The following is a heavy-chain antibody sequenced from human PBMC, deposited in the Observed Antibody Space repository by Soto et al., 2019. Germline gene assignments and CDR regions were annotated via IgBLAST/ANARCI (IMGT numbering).Heavy chain of an antibody. V-gene: IGHV3-30-3*01. CDR3: ARPHYYDSSGYNPHFDY. CDR2: ISYDGSNK. Sequence: PGGSLRLSCAASGFTFSSYAMHWVRQAPGKGLEWVAVISYDGSNKYYADSVKGRFTISRDNSKNTLYLQMNSLRAEDTAVYYCARPHYYDSSGYNPHFDYWGQGTLVTVSS. J-gene: IGHJ4*02. D-gene: IGHD3-22*01. CDR1: GFTFSSYA.